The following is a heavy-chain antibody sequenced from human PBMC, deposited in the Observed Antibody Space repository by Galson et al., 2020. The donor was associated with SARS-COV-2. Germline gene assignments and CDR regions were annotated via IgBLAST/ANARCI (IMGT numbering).Heavy chain of an antibody. Sequence: QAGGSLRLSCAASGFTFFDFWMHWVRQVPGKGLVWVARINSDGSDTIYADSVTGRFTISRDNAENTLYLQLNSLRAEDTAVYYCARDLGYGSSGASGLVYYYYGMDVWGQGTTVTVSS. CDR2: INSDGSDT. J-gene: IGHJ6*02. V-gene: IGHV3-74*01. CDR1: GFTFFDFW. CDR3: ARDLGYGSSGASGLVYYYYGMDV. D-gene: IGHD6-13*01.